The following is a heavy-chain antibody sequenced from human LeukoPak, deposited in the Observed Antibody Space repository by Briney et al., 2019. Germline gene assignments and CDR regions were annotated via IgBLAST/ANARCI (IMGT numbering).Heavy chain of an antibody. CDR3: ARDRDYGSGSYYYGFDP. J-gene: IGHJ5*02. D-gene: IGHD3-10*01. CDR1: GFIFTNYA. V-gene: IGHV3-23*01. CDR2: VSGSGYDT. Sequence: GGSLRLSCAASGFIFTNYAVSWVRQAPGKGLEWVSAVSGSGYDTYYADSMRGRFTIPRDNSKSTVYLQIDGLRVEDTAVYYCARDRDYGSGSYYYGFDPWGQGTLVTVSS.